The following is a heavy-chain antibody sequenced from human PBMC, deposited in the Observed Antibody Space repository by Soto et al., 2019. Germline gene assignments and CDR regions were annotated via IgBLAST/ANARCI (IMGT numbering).Heavy chain of an antibody. J-gene: IGHJ4*02. CDR1: GGSISSYY. CDR2: IYYSGST. V-gene: IGHV4-59*08. CDR3: ARLLIQSGWLDY. Sequence: SATLSLTCTVSGGSISSYYWSWIRQPPGKGLEWIGSIYYSGSTYYNPSLKSRVTISVDTSKNQFSLKLSSVTAADTAVYYCARLLIQSGWLDYWGQGTLVTVSS. D-gene: IGHD6-19*01.